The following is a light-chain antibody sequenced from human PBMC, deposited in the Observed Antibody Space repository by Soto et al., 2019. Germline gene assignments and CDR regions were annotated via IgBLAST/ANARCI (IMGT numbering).Light chain of an antibody. Sequence: QSVLTQPPSVSAAPGQTVTISCSGSSSNIGNNYVSWYQQLPGTAPKLLIYDKNKRPSGIPDRFSGSKSGTSATLGITGLQTGDEADYYCGTWDSSLSAVVFGGGTKLTVL. J-gene: IGLJ2*01. CDR3: GTWDSSLSAVV. V-gene: IGLV1-51*01. CDR1: SSNIGNNY. CDR2: DKN.